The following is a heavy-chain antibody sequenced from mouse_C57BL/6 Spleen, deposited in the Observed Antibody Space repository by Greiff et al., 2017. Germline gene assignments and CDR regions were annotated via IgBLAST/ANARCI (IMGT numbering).Heavy chain of an antibody. Sequence: QVQLKQPGAELVKPGASVKISCKASGYTFTSYWITWVKQRPGQGLEWIGDIYPGSGSTNYNEKFKSKATLTVDTSSSTAYMQLSSLTSEDSAVYYCARAPNYYGSSPAWFAYWGQGTLVTVSA. J-gene: IGHJ3*01. CDR3: ARAPNYYGSSPAWFAY. CDR2: IYPGSGST. CDR1: GYTFTSYW. V-gene: IGHV1-55*01. D-gene: IGHD1-1*01.